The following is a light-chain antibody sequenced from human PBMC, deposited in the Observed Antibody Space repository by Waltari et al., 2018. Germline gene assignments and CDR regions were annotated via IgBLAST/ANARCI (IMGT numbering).Light chain of an antibody. CDR2: GQD. Sequence: SSELTQDPAVSVALGQTVRTTCQGDSLRRYYASWYQQRPGQAPFPVLYGQDNRPSGIPDRFSCSTSGNTASLTSTRAQAEDAGVYYCLSRDTSSTRVFGGGTTLTV. CDR3: LSRDTSSTRV. V-gene: IGLV3-19*01. CDR1: SLRRYY. J-gene: IGLJ3*02.